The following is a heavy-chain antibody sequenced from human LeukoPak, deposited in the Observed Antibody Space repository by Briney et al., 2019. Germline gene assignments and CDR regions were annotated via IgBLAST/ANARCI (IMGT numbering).Heavy chain of an antibody. D-gene: IGHD3-10*01. J-gene: IGHJ4*02. CDR1: GGSFSGYY. V-gene: IGHV4-34*01. CDR2: INHSGST. Sequence: SETLSLTCAVYGGSFSGYYWSWIRQPPGKGLEWIGEINHSGSTNYNPSLKSRVTISVDTSKNQFSLKLRSVTAADTAVYYCAREAGTYGSGSYYDYWGQGTLVTVSS. CDR3: AREAGTYGSGSYYDY.